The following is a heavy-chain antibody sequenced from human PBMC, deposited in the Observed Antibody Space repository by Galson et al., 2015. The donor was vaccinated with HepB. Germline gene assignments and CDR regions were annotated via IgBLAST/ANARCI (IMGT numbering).Heavy chain of an antibody. CDR1: GYTFTSYD. Sequence: SVKVSCKASGYTFTSYDINWVRQATGQGLEWMGWMKPNSGNTGYAQKFQGRVTMTRNTSISTAYMELSSLRSEDTAVDYCARGGGSSWFLGGNWFDPWGQGTLVAVSS. V-gene: IGHV1-8*01. J-gene: IGHJ5*02. CDR2: MKPNSGNT. D-gene: IGHD6-13*01. CDR3: ARGGGSSWFLGGNWFDP.